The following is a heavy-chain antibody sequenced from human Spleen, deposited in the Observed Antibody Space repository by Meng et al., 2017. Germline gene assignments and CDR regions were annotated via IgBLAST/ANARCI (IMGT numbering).Heavy chain of an antibody. CDR1: GYTFTNYG. CDR3: ARVDPTYYYDSSGYSPVSFDI. Sequence: ASVKVSCKASGYTFTNYGISWVRQAPGQGLEWMGWISTYKGNTNYAQKFQGRVTMTTDTSTSTVYMELSSLRSEDTAVYYCARVDPTYYYDSSGYSPVSFDIWGQGTMVTVSS. J-gene: IGHJ3*02. CDR2: ISTYKGNT. D-gene: IGHD3-22*01. V-gene: IGHV1-18*04.